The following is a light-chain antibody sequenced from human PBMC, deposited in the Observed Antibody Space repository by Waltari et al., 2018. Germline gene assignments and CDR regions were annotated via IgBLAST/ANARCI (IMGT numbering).Light chain of an antibody. J-gene: IGKJ3*01. CDR2: WAA. CDR1: QTLLYNANSRTY. V-gene: IGKV4-1*01. Sequence: DIVMTQSPDSLAESLGERATSNCKSSQTLLYNANSRTYSAWYQQKPGKPRKLLIYWAATRESGVPDRFSCSASGTYFTRTISSLQAEDVAVYSCQQYYSIPFTFGPGTKVDIK. CDR3: QQYYSIPFT.